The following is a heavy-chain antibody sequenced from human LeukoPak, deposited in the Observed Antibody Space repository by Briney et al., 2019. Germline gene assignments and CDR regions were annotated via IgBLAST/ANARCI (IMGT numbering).Heavy chain of an antibody. CDR1: GYTFTSYD. D-gene: IGHD6-13*01. V-gene: IGHV1-8*01. Sequence: ASVKVSCKASGYTFTSYDINWVRQATGQGLEWMGWMNPNSGNTGYAQKFQGRVTMTRNTSISTAYMELSSLRSEDTAVYYCARDRGSSWSLYYYYYGMDVWGQGTTVTVSS. CDR3: ARDRGSSWSLYYYYYGMDV. CDR2: MNPNSGNT. J-gene: IGHJ6*02.